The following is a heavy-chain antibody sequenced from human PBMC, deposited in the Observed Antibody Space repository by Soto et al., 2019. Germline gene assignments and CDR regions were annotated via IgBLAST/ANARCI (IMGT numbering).Heavy chain of an antibody. CDR2: TYYTSNLFN. V-gene: IGHV6-1*01. J-gene: IGHJ4*02. CDR3: ARGDQGFDY. CDR1: GDSVPSNSDA. D-gene: IGHD3-16*01. Sequence: RTLSLPCAISGDSVPSNSDAWNWIRHSPSRGLECLVSTYYTSNLFNNYALSFKSRIPITPDTSKNQFSLQLNSVTPEDTAVYYCARGDQGFDYWGQGTRVTSPQ.